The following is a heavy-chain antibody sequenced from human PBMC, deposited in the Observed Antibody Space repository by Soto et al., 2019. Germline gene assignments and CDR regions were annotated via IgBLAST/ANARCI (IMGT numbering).Heavy chain of an antibody. CDR3: AKAPFRRPYYFYGMEV. CDR2: ISEDAETD. D-gene: IGHD3-10*01. Sequence: GGSLRLSCVASGFTFSDFGMHWVRQGPGKGLEWLAVISEDAETDFHADSVKGRFTVSRDNFKETLYLQMNSLTTDDSGVYFCAKAPFRRPYYFYGMEVWGQGTTVTVSS. CDR1: GFTFSDFG. V-gene: IGHV3-30*18. J-gene: IGHJ6*02.